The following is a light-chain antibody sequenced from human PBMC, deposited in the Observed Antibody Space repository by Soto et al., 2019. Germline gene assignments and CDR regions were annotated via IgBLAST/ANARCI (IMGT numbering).Light chain of an antibody. CDR2: EDY. J-gene: IGLJ3*02. Sequence: QSALTQPASVSGSPGQSIAISCTGNSSGIGTFNLVSWYQQHPGKAPKLIIYEDYKRPSGVSNRFSGSKSGNTASLTIAGLQAGDEADYYCCSYAGGNFWVFGGGTKVTVL. CDR3: CSYAGGNFWV. CDR1: SSGIGTFNL. V-gene: IGLV2-23*01.